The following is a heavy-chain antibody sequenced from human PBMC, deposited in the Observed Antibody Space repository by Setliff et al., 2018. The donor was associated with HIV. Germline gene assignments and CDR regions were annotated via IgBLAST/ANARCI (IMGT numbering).Heavy chain of an antibody. CDR2: INTHTGNT. CDR1: GYNLHNHG. D-gene: IGHD5-12*01. Sequence: ASVKVSCKASGYNLHNHGITWVRQAPGQGLEWMGWINTHTGNTNSAQRFQGRVTMTTDTSTSTAYMELRSLRSDDTAVYYCARGKTWLRFLDYWGQGTLVTGSS. CDR3: ARGKTWLRFLDY. V-gene: IGHV1-18*01. J-gene: IGHJ4*02.